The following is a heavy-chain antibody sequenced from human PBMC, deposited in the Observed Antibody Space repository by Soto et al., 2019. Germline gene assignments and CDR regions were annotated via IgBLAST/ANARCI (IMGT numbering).Heavy chain of an antibody. CDR2: TYYRSKWYN. CDR3: ARCSGAPDYYYYYGMDV. D-gene: IGHD6-25*01. V-gene: IGHV6-1*01. Sequence: PSQTLSLTCVISGDSVSSNSAAWNWIRQSPSRGLEWLGRTYYRSKWYNDYAVSVKSRITINPDTSKNQFSLQLNSVTPEDTAVYYCARCSGAPDYYYYYGMDVWGQGTTVTVFS. J-gene: IGHJ6*02. CDR1: GDSVSSNSAA.